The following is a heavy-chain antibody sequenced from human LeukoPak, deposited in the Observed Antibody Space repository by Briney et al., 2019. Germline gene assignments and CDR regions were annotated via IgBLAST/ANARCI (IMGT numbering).Heavy chain of an antibody. D-gene: IGHD2-2*01. CDR1: GGSISSSSYY. V-gene: IGHV4-39*01. J-gene: IGHJ6*03. Sequence: TASETLSLTCTVSGGSISSSSYYWGWIRQPPGKGLEWIGSIYYSGSTYYNPSLKSRVTISVDTSKNQFSLKLSSVTAADTAVYYCARTLVVPAAIPYYYYYYIDVWGKGTTVTVSS. CDR2: IYYSGST. CDR3: ARTLVVPAAIPYYYYYYIDV.